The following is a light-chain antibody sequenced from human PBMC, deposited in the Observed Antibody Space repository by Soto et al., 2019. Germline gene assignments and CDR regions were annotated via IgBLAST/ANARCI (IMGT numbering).Light chain of an antibody. CDR3: KKRSNWPLLT. CDR1: QSVSNY. J-gene: IGKJ4*01. Sequence: EIVLTQSPATLSLSPGERATLSCRTSQSVSNYLAWYQQKPGQAPRLLINDASNRATGIPARFSGSGSATDFTITISSREPADFAVYYCKKRSNWPLLTFGGGTKVEIK. V-gene: IGKV3-11*01. CDR2: DAS.